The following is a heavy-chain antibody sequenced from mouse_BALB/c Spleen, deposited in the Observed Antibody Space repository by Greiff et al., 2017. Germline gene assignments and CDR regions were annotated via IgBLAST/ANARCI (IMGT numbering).Heavy chain of an antibody. V-gene: IGHV1-5*01. Sequence: EVKLVESGTVLARPGASVKMSCKASGYSFTSYWMHWVKQRPGQGLEWIGAIYPGNSDTSYNQKFKGKAKLTAVTSASTAYMELSSLTNEDSAVYYCARGGYGHWYFDVWGAGTTVTVSS. CDR1: GYSFTSYW. CDR2: IYPGNSDT. D-gene: IGHD1-2*01. J-gene: IGHJ1*01. CDR3: ARGGYGHWYFDV.